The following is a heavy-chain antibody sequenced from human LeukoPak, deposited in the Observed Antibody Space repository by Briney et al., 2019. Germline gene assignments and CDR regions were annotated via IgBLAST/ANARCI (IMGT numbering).Heavy chain of an antibody. J-gene: IGHJ3*02. CDR2: ISAYSGNT. CDR1: GYTFTNYS. V-gene: IGHV1-18*01. Sequence: ASVKVSCKSSGYTFTNYSISWVRQAPGQGLEWMGWISAYSGNTHYSHKLQGRVTMTTDTSTSTGYMELSSLRSDDTAVYYCARNIWFGESADAFDIWGQGTMVTVSS. CDR3: ARNIWFGESADAFDI. D-gene: IGHD3-10*01.